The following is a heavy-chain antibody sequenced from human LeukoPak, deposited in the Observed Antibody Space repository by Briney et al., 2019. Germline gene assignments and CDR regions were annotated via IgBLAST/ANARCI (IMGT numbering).Heavy chain of an antibody. CDR3: ARGSDWGPRSAFDI. CDR1: GCSFSSHW. D-gene: IGHD7-27*01. J-gene: IGHJ3*02. V-gene: IGHV3-74*01. CDR2: IKSDGTSK. Sequence: PGGTLRLSCAASGCSFSSHWMHWARQVPGKGLVWVSHIKSDGTSKSYADSVKGRFTIPRDNAKSTLYLQMNSLRAEDMAVYYCARGSDWGPRSAFDIWGQGTMVTVSS.